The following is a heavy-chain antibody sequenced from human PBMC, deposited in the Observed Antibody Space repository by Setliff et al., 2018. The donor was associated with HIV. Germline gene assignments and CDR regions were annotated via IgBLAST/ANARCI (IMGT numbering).Heavy chain of an antibody. CDR2: ISPYNGNT. CDR1: GYTFNSYT. D-gene: IGHD3-9*01. CDR3: ARAPPPLRYFDWEPLDAFDI. J-gene: IGHJ3*02. Sequence: ASVKVSCKASGYTFNSYTISWLRQAPGQGLEWMGWISPYNGNTDYAQEMQGRLTMTTDTSTSTAYMDLESLTSDDTAVYYCARAPPPLRYFDWEPLDAFDIWGQVTMVTVSS. V-gene: IGHV1-18*04.